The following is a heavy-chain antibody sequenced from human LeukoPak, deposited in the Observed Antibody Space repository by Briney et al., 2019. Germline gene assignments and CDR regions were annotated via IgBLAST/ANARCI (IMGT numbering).Heavy chain of an antibody. CDR1: GFTFSSYG. CDR2: ISGSGGST. CDR3: AKDYGVRGVIHFDY. D-gene: IGHD3-10*01. V-gene: IGHV3-23*01. J-gene: IGHJ4*02. Sequence: PGGSLRLSCAASGFTFSSYGMSWVRQAPGKGLEWVSAISGSGGSTYYADSVKGRFTISRDNSKNTLYLQMSSLRAEDTAVYYCAKDYGVRGVIHFDYWGQGTLVTVSS.